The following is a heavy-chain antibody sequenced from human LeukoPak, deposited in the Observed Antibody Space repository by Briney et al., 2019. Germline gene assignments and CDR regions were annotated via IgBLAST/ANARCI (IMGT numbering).Heavy chain of an antibody. V-gene: IGHV3-13*01. CDR2: LGTNGDS. D-gene: IGHD6-13*01. CDR1: GFSFSTYD. Sequence: GGSLRLSCVASGFSFSTYDMYWVRQAAGRDLEWVSALGTNGDSYYLGSVKGRFTISRDDGKNSLYLQMNSLRAEDTAVYYCARGYSSSSWYNYYYYYGMDVWGQGTTVTVSS. J-gene: IGHJ6*02. CDR3: ARGYSSSSWYNYYYYYGMDV.